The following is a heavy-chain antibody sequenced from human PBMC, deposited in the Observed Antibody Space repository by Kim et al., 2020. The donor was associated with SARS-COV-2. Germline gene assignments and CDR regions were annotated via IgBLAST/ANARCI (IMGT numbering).Heavy chain of an antibody. CDR1: GYTFSSYG. Sequence: GGSLRLSCAASGYTFSSYGMHWVRQAPGKGLEWVAVIWYDGSKTYYADSVKGRFTISRDNSKNTLYLQVTSLRAEDTAVYYCARNDVHSSGWLTLGYWGQGTLVTVSS. CDR3: ARNDVHSSGWLTLGY. D-gene: IGHD6-19*01. CDR2: IWYDGSKT. V-gene: IGHV3-33*01. J-gene: IGHJ4*02.